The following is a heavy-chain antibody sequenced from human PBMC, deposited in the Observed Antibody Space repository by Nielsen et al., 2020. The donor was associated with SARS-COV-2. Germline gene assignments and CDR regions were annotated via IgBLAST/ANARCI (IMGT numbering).Heavy chain of an antibody. CDR1: GGTFSSYA. D-gene: IGHD2-15*01. CDR2: IIPIFGTA. J-gene: IGHJ3*02. V-gene: IGHV1-69*13. CDR3: ARDHEGDCSGGSCYKAFDI. Sequence: SVKVSCKASGGTFSSYAISWVRQAPGQGLEWMGGIIPIFGTANYAQKFQGRVTITADESTSTAYMELSSLRSEDTAVYYCARDHEGDCSGGSCYKAFDIWGQGTMVTVSS.